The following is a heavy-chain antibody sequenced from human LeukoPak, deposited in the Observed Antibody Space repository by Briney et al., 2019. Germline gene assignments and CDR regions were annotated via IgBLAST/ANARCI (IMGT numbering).Heavy chain of an antibody. V-gene: IGHV3-30*18. D-gene: IGHD3-10*02. CDR2: ISYDGSNK. CDR1: GFTLSSYG. J-gene: IGHJ6*04. Sequence: GSLRLSCAASGFTLSSYGMHWVRQAPGKGLEWVAVISYDGSNKYYADSVKGRFTISRDNSKNTLYLQMNSLRAEDTAVYYCAELGITMIGGVWGKGTTVTISS. CDR3: AELGITMIGGV.